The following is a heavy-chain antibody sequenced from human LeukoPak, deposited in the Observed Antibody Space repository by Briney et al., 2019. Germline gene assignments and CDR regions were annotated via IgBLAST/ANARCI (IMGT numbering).Heavy chain of an antibody. CDR1: GYSISSGYY. CDR2: IYHSGST. J-gene: IGHJ4*02. D-gene: IGHD3-22*01. CDR3: ARNDYASSDY. Sequence: SETLSLTCAVSGYSISSGYYWGWIRQPPGKGLEWIGSIYHSGSTYYNPSLKSRVTISVDTSKNQFSLKLSSVTAADTAVYYCARNDYASSDYWGQGTLVTVSS. V-gene: IGHV4-38-2*01.